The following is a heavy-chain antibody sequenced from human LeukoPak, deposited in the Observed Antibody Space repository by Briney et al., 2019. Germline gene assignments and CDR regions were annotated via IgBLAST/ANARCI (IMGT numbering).Heavy chain of an antibody. J-gene: IGHJ3*02. V-gene: IGHV4-34*01. CDR2: INHSGST. D-gene: IGHD5-12*01. CDR3: ARPLGIVATIRWSWPDAFDI. CDR1: GGSFSGYY. Sequence: KSSETLSLTCAVYGGSFSGYYWSWIRQPPGKGLEWIGEINHSGSTNYNPSLKSRVTISVDTSKNQFSLKLSSVTAADTAVYYCARPLGIVATIRWSWPDAFDIWGQGTMVTVSS.